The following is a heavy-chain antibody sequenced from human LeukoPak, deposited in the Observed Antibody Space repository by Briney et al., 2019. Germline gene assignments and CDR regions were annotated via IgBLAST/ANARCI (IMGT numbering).Heavy chain of an antibody. CDR3: ARDLYYYGSGSYLTGGYYYYMDV. Sequence: SETLSLTCAVSGGSISSSNWWSWVRQPPGKGLEWIGEINHSGSTNYNPSLKSRVTISVDTSKNQFSLKLSSVTAADTAVYYCARDLYYYGSGSYLTGGYYYYMDVWGKGTTVTISS. V-gene: IGHV4-4*02. CDR2: INHSGST. J-gene: IGHJ6*03. CDR1: GGSISSSNW. D-gene: IGHD3-10*01.